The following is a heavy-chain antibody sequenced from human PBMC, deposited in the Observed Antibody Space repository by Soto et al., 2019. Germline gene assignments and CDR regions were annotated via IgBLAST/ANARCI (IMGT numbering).Heavy chain of an antibody. V-gene: IGHV1-46*03. J-gene: IGHJ3*02. CDR3: GRDSGDYYDDSNRPYNAFDK. Sequence: QVQLVQSGAEVRKPGASVKVSCKTSGYSFTDHYIQWVRQAPGQGLEWMGMINPRGGGTTYTQRCQGRVAMTRDTSTSTVYMELSSLRPEDTAVYYYGRDSGDYYDDSNRPYNAFDKLGQGTLVTVSS. CDR1: GYSFTDHY. D-gene: IGHD3-22*01. CDR2: INPRGGGT.